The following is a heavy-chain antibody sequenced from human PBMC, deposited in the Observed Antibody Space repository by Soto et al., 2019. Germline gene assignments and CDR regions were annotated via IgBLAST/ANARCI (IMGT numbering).Heavy chain of an antibody. Sequence: SGTLCLTCAVYGGSFSGYYWSWIRQPPGKGLEWIGEINHSGSTNYNPSLKRRVTISVDTAKNQFSLKLSSVTAADTAVYYCVTGAFIGVLLVDYHYYVMDGWGQRSTVT. CDR2: INHSGST. CDR1: GGSFSGYY. CDR3: VTGAFIGVLLVDYHYYVMDG. V-gene: IGHV4-34*01. D-gene: IGHD2-15*01. J-gene: IGHJ6*02.